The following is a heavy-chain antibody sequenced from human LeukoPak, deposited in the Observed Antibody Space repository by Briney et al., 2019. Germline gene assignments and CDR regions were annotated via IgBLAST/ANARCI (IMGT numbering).Heavy chain of an antibody. CDR2: ISVYNGNT. Sequence: GASVKVSCKASGYTFTSYGISWVRQAPGQGLEWMGWISVYNGNTNYAQKLQGRVTMTTDKSTSTAYMELRSLRSDDTAVYYCARDQVWFGELLYQFDYWGQATLVTVSS. CDR3: ARDQVWFGELLYQFDY. V-gene: IGHV1-18*04. CDR1: GYTFTSYG. J-gene: IGHJ4*02. D-gene: IGHD3-10*01.